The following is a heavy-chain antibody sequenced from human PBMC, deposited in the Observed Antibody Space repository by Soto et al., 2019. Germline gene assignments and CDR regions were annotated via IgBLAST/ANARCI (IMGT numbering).Heavy chain of an antibody. CDR3: GRNEPIVVGAFDY. Sequence: EVQLLESGGGLVQPGGSLRLSCAASGFTFSSYAMSWVRQAPGKGLEWVSAISGSGGSTYYADSVKGRFTISRDNSKNTLYLQMNSLRAEDTAVYYCGRNEPIVVGAFDYWGQGTLVTVSS. D-gene: IGHD2-15*01. CDR2: ISGSGGST. CDR1: GFTFSSYA. V-gene: IGHV3-23*01. J-gene: IGHJ4*02.